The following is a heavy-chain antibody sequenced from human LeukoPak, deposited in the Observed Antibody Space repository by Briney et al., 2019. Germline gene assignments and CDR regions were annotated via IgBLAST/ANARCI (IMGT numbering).Heavy chain of an antibody. CDR1: GGSFSGYY. CDR2: INHSGST. J-gene: IGHJ4*02. Sequence: SETLSLTCAVYGGSFSGYYWSWIRQPPGKGLEWIGEINHSGSTNYNPSLKSRVTISVDTSKNQFSLKLSSVTAADTAVYYCARGQDYDSSGYIDYWGQGTLVTVSS. D-gene: IGHD3-22*01. V-gene: IGHV4-34*01. CDR3: ARGQDYDSSGYIDY.